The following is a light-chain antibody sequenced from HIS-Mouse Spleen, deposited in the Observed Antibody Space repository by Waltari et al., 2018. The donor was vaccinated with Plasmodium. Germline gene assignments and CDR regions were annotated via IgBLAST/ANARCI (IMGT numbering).Light chain of an antibody. CDR1: QSVLYSSNNKNY. Sequence: DIVMTQSPDSLAVSLGERATINCKSSQSVLYSSNNKNYLAWYQQNPGQPPKRLIYWASTRESRVPDRFSGSGSGTDFTLTISSLQAEDVAVYYCQQYYSTPPYTFGQGTKLEIK. J-gene: IGKJ2*01. CDR3: QQYYSTPPYT. V-gene: IGKV4-1*01. CDR2: WAS.